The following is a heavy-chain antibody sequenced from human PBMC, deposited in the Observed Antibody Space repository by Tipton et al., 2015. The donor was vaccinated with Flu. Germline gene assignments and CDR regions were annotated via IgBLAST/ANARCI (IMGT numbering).Heavy chain of an antibody. CDR3: AGDYCTNTNCYANWYFDL. CDR1: GFTFSSYA. Sequence: SGFTFSSYAMTWVRQAPGKGLEWVSAIRASGTDTYYADSVKGRFTVSRDNSKNTLYLQMNSLRAEDTAVYYCAGDYCTNTNCYANWYFDLWGRGTLVTVSS. CDR2: IRASGTDT. D-gene: IGHD2-2*01. J-gene: IGHJ2*01. V-gene: IGHV3-23*01.